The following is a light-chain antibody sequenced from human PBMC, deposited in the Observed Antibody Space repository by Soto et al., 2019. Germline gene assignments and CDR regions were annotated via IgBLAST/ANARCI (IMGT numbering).Light chain of an antibody. Sequence: QSALTQPASVSGSPGPSITISCTGTSSDVGAYNYVSWYQQHPGKAPQLIIYDVTNRPSGVSNRFSGSKSGNTASLTISGLQAEDEADYYCSSYTSSSTLVFGGGTKLTVL. CDR1: SSDVGAYNY. CDR3: SSYTSSSTLV. V-gene: IGLV2-14*03. CDR2: DVT. J-gene: IGLJ3*02.